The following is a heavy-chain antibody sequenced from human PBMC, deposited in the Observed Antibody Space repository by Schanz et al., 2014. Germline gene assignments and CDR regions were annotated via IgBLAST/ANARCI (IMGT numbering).Heavy chain of an antibody. CDR3: ARAEINSGYARYYYGMDV. D-gene: IGHD5-12*01. CDR2: IYYSGST. J-gene: IGHJ6*02. CDR1: GGSISSDSIYSDY. Sequence: QVQLQESGPALVKPSETLSLTCTASGGSISSDSIYSDYWSWIRQPPGKGLEWIGYIYYSGSTNYNPALKGRVTISVDTSKNQFSLKLSSVTAADTAVYYCARAEINSGYARYYYGMDVWGQGTTVTVSS. V-gene: IGHV4-61*01.